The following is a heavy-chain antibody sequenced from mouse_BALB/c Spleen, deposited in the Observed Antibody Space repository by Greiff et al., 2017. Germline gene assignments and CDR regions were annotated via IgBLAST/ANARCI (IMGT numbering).Heavy chain of an antibody. CDR2: ISSGGSYT. D-gene: IGHD1-1*01. J-gene: IGHJ2*01. CDR3: ARGVTTVGGYYFDY. CDR1: GFTFSSYG. V-gene: IGHV5-6*01. Sequence: EVQLVESGGDLVKPGGSLKLSCAASGFTFSSYGMSWVRQTPDKRLEWVATISSGGSYTYYPDSVKGRFTISRDNAKNTLYLQMSSLKSEDTAMYYCARGVTTVGGYYFDYWGQGTTLTVSS.